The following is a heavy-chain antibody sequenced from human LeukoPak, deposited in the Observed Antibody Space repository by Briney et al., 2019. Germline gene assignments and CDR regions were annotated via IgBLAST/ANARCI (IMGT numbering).Heavy chain of an antibody. CDR3: AREGDYGDYSKSFYYMDV. Sequence: SETLSLTCTVSGGYIGSYYWSWIRQPAGKGLEWIGRMYTSENTDYNPSLKSRVTMSVDMSTSQFSPRLTSVTAADTAVYYCAREGDYGDYSKSFYYMDVWGKGTTVTVSS. J-gene: IGHJ6*03. CDR1: GGYIGSYY. CDR2: MYTSENT. V-gene: IGHV4-4*07. D-gene: IGHD4-17*01.